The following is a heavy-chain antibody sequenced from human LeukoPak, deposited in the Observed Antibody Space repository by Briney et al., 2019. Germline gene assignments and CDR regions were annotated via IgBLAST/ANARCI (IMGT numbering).Heavy chain of an antibody. V-gene: IGHV4-39*01. CDR1: GGSIRSSYYY. Sequence: SETLSLTCTVSGGSIRSSYYYWGWIRQPPGKGLEWIGSIYDRGSTYYNPSLKSRVTISVDTSKNQFSLKLSSVTAADTAVYYCARRGQYYGSGSYSHWGQGTLVTVSS. J-gene: IGHJ4*02. CDR2: IYDRGST. CDR3: ARRGQYYGSGSYSH. D-gene: IGHD3-10*01.